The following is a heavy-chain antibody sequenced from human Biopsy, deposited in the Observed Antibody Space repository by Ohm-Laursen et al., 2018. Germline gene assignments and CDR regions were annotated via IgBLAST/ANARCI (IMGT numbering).Heavy chain of an antibody. CDR1: AGTFSSFG. CDR2: INSMFGTT. J-gene: IGHJ4*02. CDR3: AKRGVERGRPLAY. Sequence: SSVKVSCKASAGTFSSFGISWVRQAPGQGLEWMGEINSMFGTTNYAQTFQGRVTITADESTSTAYMEVSSLRSEDTAVYYCAKRGVERGRPLAYWGQGTLVTVSS. D-gene: IGHD1-1*01. V-gene: IGHV1-69*01.